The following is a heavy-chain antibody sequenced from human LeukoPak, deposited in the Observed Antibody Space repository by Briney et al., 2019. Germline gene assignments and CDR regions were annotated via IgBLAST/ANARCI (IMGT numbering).Heavy chain of an antibody. CDR3: ARDLGSSGYYPFDY. V-gene: IGHV3-48*01. D-gene: IGHD3-22*01. Sequence: GGSLRLSCAASGFTFSSYSMNWVRQAPGKGLEWVSYISSASNTIYYADSVKGRFTISRDNAKNSLYLQMNSLGAEDTAMYYCARDLGSSGYYPFDYWGQGTLVTVSS. CDR1: GFTFSSYS. CDR2: ISSASNTI. J-gene: IGHJ4*02.